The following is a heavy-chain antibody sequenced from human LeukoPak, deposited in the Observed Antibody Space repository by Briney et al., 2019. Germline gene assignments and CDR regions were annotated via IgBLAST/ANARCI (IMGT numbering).Heavy chain of an antibody. Sequence: GGSLRLSCSASGFTFSSYAMHWVRQAPGKGLEYVSAISTNGDITYYADSVKGRFTISRDNSKNTLYLQMNSLTVEDTAVYYCARETSGSHWNWGQGTLVTVSS. CDR1: GFTFSSYA. J-gene: IGHJ4*02. CDR3: ARETSGSHWN. V-gene: IGHV3-64*04. D-gene: IGHD1-26*01. CDR2: ISTNGDIT.